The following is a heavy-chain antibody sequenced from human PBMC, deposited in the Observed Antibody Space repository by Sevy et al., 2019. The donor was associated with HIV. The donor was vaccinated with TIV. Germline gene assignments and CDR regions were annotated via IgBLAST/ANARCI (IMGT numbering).Heavy chain of an antibody. D-gene: IGHD3-22*01. J-gene: IGHJ4*02. Sequence: GGSLRLSCAASGFTFSSYSMNWVRQAPGKGLEWVSYISSSSSTIYYADSVKGRFTISRDNPKNTLYLQMNSLRVDDTAVYFCARGGYYYDNAAYYAFDSWGQGTLVTVSS. CDR1: GFTFSSYS. V-gene: IGHV3-48*01. CDR3: ARGGYYYDNAAYYAFDS. CDR2: ISSSSSTI.